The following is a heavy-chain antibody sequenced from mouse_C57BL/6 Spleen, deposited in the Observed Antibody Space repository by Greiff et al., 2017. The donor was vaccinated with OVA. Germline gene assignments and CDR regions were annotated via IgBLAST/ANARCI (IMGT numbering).Heavy chain of an antibody. Sequence: QVQLQQSGAELVKPGASVKLSCKASGYTFTEYTIHWVKQRSGQGLEWIGWFYPGSGSIKYNEKFKDKATLTEDKSSSTVYMELSRLTSEDSAVYFCARHEEGPSQELTGTFFAYWGQGTLVTVSA. V-gene: IGHV1-62-2*01. CDR2: FYPGSGSI. D-gene: IGHD4-1*01. J-gene: IGHJ3*01. CDR1: GYTFTEYT. CDR3: ARHEEGPSQELTGTFFAY.